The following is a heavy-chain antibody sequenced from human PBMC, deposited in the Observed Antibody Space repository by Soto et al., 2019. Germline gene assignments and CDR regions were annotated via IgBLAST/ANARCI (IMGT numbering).Heavy chain of an antibody. Sequence: GGSLRLSCAASGLTFSSYAMSWVRQAPGKGLEWVSAISGSGGSTYYADSVKGRFTISRDNSKNTLYLQMNSLRAEDTAVYYCASPIGYYGSGSYSTIDYWGQGTLVTVSS. CDR2: ISGSGGST. CDR3: ASPIGYYGSGSYSTIDY. V-gene: IGHV3-23*01. J-gene: IGHJ4*02. CDR1: GLTFSSYA. D-gene: IGHD3-10*01.